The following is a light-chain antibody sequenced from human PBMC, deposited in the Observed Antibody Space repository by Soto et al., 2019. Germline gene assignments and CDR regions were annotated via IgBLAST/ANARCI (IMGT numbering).Light chain of an antibody. Sequence: DIQMTQSPSSLSASVGDRVTITCRASQSISSYLNWYQQKPGKAPKLLIYAASSLQSGVPSRFSGSGSGTDFTLTISSLQPEDFANDYCQQSYSTPTFGQGTKLEIK. V-gene: IGKV1-39*01. CDR3: QQSYSTPT. J-gene: IGKJ2*01. CDR2: AAS. CDR1: QSISSY.